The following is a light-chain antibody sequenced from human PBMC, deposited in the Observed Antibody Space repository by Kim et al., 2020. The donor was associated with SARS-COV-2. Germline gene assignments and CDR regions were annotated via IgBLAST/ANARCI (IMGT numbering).Light chain of an antibody. CDR1: NNDVGSQG. CDR2: RNN. J-gene: IGLJ3*02. V-gene: IGLV10-54*04. CDR3: SAWDSRLTVWV. Sequence: QTATLTCPGNNNDVGSQGATWLQQHQGHPPKLLSYRNNDRPSGISERFSASRSGDTASLTISGLQPEDEADYYCSAWDSRLTVWVFGGGTQLTVL.